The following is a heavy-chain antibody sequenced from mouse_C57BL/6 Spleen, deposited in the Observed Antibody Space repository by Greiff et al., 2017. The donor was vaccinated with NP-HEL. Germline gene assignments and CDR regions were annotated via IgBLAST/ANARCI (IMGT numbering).Heavy chain of an antibody. Sequence: DVQLQESGPGLVKPSQSLSLTCSVTGYSITSGYYWNWIRQFPGNKLEWMGYISYDGSNNYNPSLKNRISITRDTSKNQFFLKLNSVTTEDTATYYCAREGDYFDVWGTGTTVTVSS. CDR1: GYSITSGYY. CDR3: AREGDYFDV. J-gene: IGHJ1*03. CDR2: ISYDGSN. V-gene: IGHV3-6*01.